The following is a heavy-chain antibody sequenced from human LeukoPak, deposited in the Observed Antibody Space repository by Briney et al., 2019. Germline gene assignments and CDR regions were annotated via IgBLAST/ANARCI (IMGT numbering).Heavy chain of an antibody. CDR3: VKEGDEESSGGP. D-gene: IGHD6-25*01. V-gene: IGHV3-7*03. CDR1: GFPFSSYS. CDR2: IKPDGTTK. J-gene: IGHJ4*02. Sequence: KSGGSLRLSCAASGFPFSSYSMTWVRQAPGKGLEWVANIKPDGTTKFYVDSVKGRFTISRDNALNSLYLQMNSLRAEDTAVYYCVKEGDEESSGGPWGQGTLVTVSS.